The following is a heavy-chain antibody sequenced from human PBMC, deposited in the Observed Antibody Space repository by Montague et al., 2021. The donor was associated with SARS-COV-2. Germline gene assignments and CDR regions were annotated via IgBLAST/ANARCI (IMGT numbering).Heavy chain of an antibody. CDR1: GDSVWSNTAA. D-gene: IGHD4-17*01. CDR2: TNYRSKWTS. V-gene: IGHV6-1*01. J-gene: IGHJ4*02. CDR3: VRDTGSAQAGFDA. Sequence: CAISGDSVWSNTAAWNWIRQSPSGGLEWLGRTNYRSKWTSDYATSVEGRISIDPDTSKNQFFLRLRPVTPEDTGVYYCVRDTGSAQAGFDAWGQGTLVTVSS.